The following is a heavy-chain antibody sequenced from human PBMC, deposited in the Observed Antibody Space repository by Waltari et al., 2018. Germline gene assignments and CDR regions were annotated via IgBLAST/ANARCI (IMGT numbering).Heavy chain of an antibody. V-gene: IGHV3-53*01. CDR3: ARSPSRSGIDYYYGLDV. J-gene: IGHJ6*02. Sequence: EVQMVESGGGLIQPGGSLRLSCAVSGFTVSSNYMNWVRQAPGKGLEWVAVMYGGDRTYYADCVKGRFTISRDNSKNTLDLQMNSLRAEDMAVYYCARSPSRSGIDYYYGLDVWGQGTTVTVSS. D-gene: IGHD3-3*01. CDR1: GFTVSSNY. CDR2: MYGGDRT.